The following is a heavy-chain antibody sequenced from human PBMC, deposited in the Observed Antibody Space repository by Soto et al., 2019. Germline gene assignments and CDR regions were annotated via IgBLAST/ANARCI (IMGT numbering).Heavy chain of an antibody. D-gene: IGHD2-2*01. CDR1: GFTLSDHY. CDR3: AKDEDIVVVPAALDV. J-gene: IGHJ6*02. CDR2: SRDKPQGYST. Sequence: GGSLRLSCAGSGFTLSDHYIDWVRQAPGKGLEWVGRSRDKPQGYSTAYAASVKGRFTTSRDESKNSAYLQMNSLKTEDTAVYYCAKDEDIVVVPAALDVWGRGTTVTVSS. V-gene: IGHV3-72*01.